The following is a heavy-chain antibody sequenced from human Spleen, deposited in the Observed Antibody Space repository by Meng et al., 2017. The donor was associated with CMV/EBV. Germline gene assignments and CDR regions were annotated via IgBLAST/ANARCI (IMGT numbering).Heavy chain of an antibody. V-gene: IGHV4-4*07. CDR2: IQVIGHT. J-gene: IGHJ4*02. Sequence: QVQQKAPGPVLVKPSETLSLTCIVSGAAIKNYNWSWVRQPAGQGLEWIGLIQVIGHTVYNPSLKSRVTVSLDASKSQFSLTLNSVTAADTATYYCAGSRPGGGACDYWGQGILVTVSS. CDR3: AGSRPGGGACDY. D-gene: IGHD3-16*01. CDR1: GAAIKNYN.